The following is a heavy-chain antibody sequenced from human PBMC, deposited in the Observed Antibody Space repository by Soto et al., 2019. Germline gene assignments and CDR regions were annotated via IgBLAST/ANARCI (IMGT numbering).Heavy chain of an antibody. Sequence: SVKVSCKASGGTVSSYAISWVRQAPGQGLEWMGGIIPIFGTANYAQKFQGRVTITADESTSTAYMELSSLRSEDTAVYYCARGSNDSIYYYYGMDVWGQGTTVTVSS. D-gene: IGHD3-3*01. CDR3: ARGSNDSIYYYYGMDV. V-gene: IGHV1-69*13. CDR2: IIPIFGTA. J-gene: IGHJ6*02. CDR1: GGTVSSYA.